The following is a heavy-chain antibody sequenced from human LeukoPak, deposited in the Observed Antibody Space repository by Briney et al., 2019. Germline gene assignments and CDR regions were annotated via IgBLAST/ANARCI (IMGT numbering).Heavy chain of an antibody. CDR1: GFTFSSYW. CDR2: IKQDGSEK. Sequence: PGGSLRLSCAASGFTFSSYWISWVRQAPGKGLEWVANIKQDGSEKYYVDSVKGRFTISRDNAKNSLYLQMNSLRAEDTAVYYCARDDSRAYYFDYWGQGTLVTVSS. D-gene: IGHD2-21*01. V-gene: IGHV3-7*01. J-gene: IGHJ4*02. CDR3: ARDDSRAYYFDY.